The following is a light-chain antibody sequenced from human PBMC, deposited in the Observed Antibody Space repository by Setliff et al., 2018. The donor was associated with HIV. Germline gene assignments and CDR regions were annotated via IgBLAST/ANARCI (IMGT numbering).Light chain of an antibody. V-gene: IGLV2-14*01. CDR3: SSYAITNTLP. Sequence: QSALTQPASVSGSPGQSITISCTGTSSDVGGYSHVSWYQQHPGKAPKRIIYEVRNRPSGVSNRFSGSKSGNTASLTISGLRAEDEADYYCSSYAITNTLPFGTGTKVTVL. J-gene: IGLJ1*01. CDR1: SSDVGGYSH. CDR2: EVR.